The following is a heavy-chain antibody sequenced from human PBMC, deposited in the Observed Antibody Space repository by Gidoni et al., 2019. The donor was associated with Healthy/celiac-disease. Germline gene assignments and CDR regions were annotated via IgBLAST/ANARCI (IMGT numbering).Heavy chain of an antibody. V-gene: IGHV3-30-3*01. CDR3: ARDGVLLEWSPYYYYGMDV. Sequence: QVQLVESGGGVVQPGRSLRLSCAASGITFSSYAMLWVRQAPGKGLEWVAVISYDGSNKYYADSVKGRFTISRDNSKNTLYLQMNSLRAEDTAVYYCARDGVLLEWSPYYYYGMDVWGQGTTVTVSS. CDR1: GITFSSYA. J-gene: IGHJ6*02. CDR2: ISYDGSNK. D-gene: IGHD3-3*01.